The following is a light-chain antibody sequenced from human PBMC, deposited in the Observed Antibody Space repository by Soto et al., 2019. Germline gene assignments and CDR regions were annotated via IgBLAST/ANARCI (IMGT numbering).Light chain of an antibody. V-gene: IGLV3-1*01. J-gene: IGLJ2*01. CDR1: KLGDKD. Sequence: SYELTQPPSVSVSPGQTASITCSGDKLGDKDAFWYQQKPGQSPVVVIYQDNKRPSGIPERFSGSNSGNTATLTISGTHAMEEADYYCQAGDTSTGVFGGGTKLTVL. CDR2: QDN. CDR3: QAGDTSTGV.